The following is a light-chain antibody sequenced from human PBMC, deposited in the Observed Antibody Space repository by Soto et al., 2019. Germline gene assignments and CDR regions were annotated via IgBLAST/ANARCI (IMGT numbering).Light chain of an antibody. J-gene: IGKJ2*01. Sequence: DIQMTRSPSSLSASVGDRVTIPCRPSQSISGYLNWYQQKPGKAPKLLIYAASSLQSGVPSRFSGSGSGTDCTLTINSLQNEDVATYYCQQSYGTTYTFGQGTKVDIK. V-gene: IGKV1-39*01. CDR3: QQSYGTTYT. CDR1: QSISGY. CDR2: AAS.